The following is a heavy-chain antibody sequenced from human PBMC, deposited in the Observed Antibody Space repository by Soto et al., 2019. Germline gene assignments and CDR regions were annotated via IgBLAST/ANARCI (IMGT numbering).Heavy chain of an antibody. Sequence: QVQLVQSGAEVKKPGASVKVSCKASGYTFTRSGISWVRQAPGQGLEWMGWISTYNGDTNYAQTFQGRGTMTTDTPTSTVNMEVRSLRSDDTAVYYCAREGVAPYYYYGMDVWGQGTPVTVSS. CDR2: ISTYNGDT. CDR3: AREGVAPYYYYGMDV. V-gene: IGHV1-18*01. CDR1: GYTFTRSG. D-gene: IGHD5-12*01. J-gene: IGHJ6*02.